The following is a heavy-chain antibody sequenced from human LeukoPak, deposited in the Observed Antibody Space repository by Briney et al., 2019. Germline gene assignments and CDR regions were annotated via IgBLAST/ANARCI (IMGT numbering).Heavy chain of an antibody. CDR3: AKDMGY. Sequence: GGSLRLSCAASGFTFDDYAMHWVRQAPGKGLEWVSGISWNSGSIGYADSVKGRFTISRDNAKNSLYLQMNSLRAEDTALYYCAKDMGYWGQGTLVTVSS. J-gene: IGHJ4*02. V-gene: IGHV3-9*01. CDR1: GFTFDDYA. CDR2: ISWNSGSI.